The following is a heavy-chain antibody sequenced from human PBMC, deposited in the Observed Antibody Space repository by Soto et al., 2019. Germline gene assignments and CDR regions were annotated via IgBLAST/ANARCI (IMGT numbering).Heavy chain of an antibody. J-gene: IGHJ6*02. Sequence: QVQLVQSGAEVKKPGASVKVSCKASGYTFTGYYMHWVRQAPGQGLEWMGWINPNSGGTNYAQKFQGRVTMTRDTSISTAYMELSRLRSDDTAVYYCARSARSQPYYYYRMDVWGQGTTVTVSS. CDR1: GYTFTGYY. CDR3: ARSARSQPYYYYRMDV. V-gene: IGHV1-2*02. CDR2: INPNSGGT.